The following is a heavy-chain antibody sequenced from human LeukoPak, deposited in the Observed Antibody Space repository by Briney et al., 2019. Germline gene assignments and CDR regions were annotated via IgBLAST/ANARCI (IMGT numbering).Heavy chain of an antibody. CDR3: ARDLIGLIYDSSGYYFVY. CDR2: ISYDGSNK. J-gene: IGHJ4*02. D-gene: IGHD3-22*01. V-gene: IGHV3-30*04. Sequence: PGGSLRLSCAASGFTFSSYAMHWVHQAPGKGLEWVAVISYDGSNKYYADSVKGRFTISRDNSKNTLYLQMNSLRAEDTAVYYCARDLIGLIYDSSGYYFVYWGQGTLVTVSS. CDR1: GFTFSSYA.